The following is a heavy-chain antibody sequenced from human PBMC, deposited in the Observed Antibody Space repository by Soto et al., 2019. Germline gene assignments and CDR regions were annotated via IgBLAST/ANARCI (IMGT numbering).Heavy chain of an antibody. CDR3: GRGRGLNWFDP. CDR2: ISSSSSTI. V-gene: IGHV3-48*02. J-gene: IGHJ5*02. Sequence: EVQLVESGGGLVQPGGSLRLSCAASGFTFSSYSMNWVRQAPGKGLEWVSYISSSSSTIYYADSVKGRFTISRDNAKNSLYLQMNGLRDEDTAVYYCGRGRGLNWFDPWGQGTLVTVSS. CDR1: GFTFSSYS. D-gene: IGHD3-10*01.